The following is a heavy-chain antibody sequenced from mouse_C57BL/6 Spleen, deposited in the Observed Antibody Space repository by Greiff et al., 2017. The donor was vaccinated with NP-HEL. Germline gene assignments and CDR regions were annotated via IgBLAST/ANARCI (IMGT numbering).Heavy chain of an antibody. Sequence: VQLQQSGAELARPGASVKLSCKASGYTFTSYGISWVKQRTGQGLEWIGEIYPRSGNTYYNEKFKGKATLTADKSSSTAYMELCSLTSEDSAVYFCARDGNYPYAMDYWGQGTSVTVSS. CDR1: GYTFTSYG. V-gene: IGHV1-81*01. J-gene: IGHJ4*01. CDR2: IYPRSGNT. D-gene: IGHD2-1*01. CDR3: ARDGNYPYAMDY.